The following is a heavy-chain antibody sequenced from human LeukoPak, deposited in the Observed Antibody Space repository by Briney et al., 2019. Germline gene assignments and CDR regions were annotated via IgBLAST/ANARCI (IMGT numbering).Heavy chain of an antibody. CDR3: ARAPQGTDFDY. CDR2: IYSGGST. J-gene: IGHJ4*02. D-gene: IGHD1-14*01. Sequence: GGSLRLSCAASGFTVSSNYMSWVRQAPGKGLEWVSVIYSGGSTYYADSVKGRFTISRDNSKNTLYLQMNSLRAEDTAVYYCARAPQGTDFDYWGQGTLVTVSS. CDR1: GFTVSSNY. V-gene: IGHV3-53*01.